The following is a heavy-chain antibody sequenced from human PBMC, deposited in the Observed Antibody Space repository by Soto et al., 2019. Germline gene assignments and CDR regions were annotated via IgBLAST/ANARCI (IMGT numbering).Heavy chain of an antibody. Sequence: SETQSLTCAVYGGSFSGYYWSWIRQPPGKGLEWIGEINHSGSTNYNPSLKSRVTISVDTSKNQFSLKLSSVTAADTAVYYCAIRGYCSGGSCSRPFQHWGQGTLVTVSS. V-gene: IGHV4-34*01. CDR3: AIRGYCSGGSCSRPFQH. CDR2: INHSGST. CDR1: GGSFSGYY. D-gene: IGHD2-15*01. J-gene: IGHJ1*01.